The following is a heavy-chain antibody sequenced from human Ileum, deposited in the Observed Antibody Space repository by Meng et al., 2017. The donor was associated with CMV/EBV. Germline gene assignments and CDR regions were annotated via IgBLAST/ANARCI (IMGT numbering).Heavy chain of an antibody. D-gene: IGHD6-19*01. V-gene: IGHV3-15*01. CDR3: TTGYSSSWHDGY. J-gene: IGHJ4*02. CDR1: GFTFSTAW. Sequence: EVECVELAGGLVKPGGSLRLPCAASGFTFSTAWMNWVRQSPGKGLEWVGRIKSKTDGGTTDYAAPVKGRFTISRDDSENTLYLQMNSLKTEDTAVYYCTTGYSSSWHDGYWGQGTLVTVSS. CDR2: IKSKTDGGTT.